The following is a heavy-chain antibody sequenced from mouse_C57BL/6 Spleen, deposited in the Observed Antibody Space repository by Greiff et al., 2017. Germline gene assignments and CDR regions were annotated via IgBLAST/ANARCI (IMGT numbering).Heavy chain of an antibody. CDR1: GFTFSDYY. V-gene: IGHV5-16*01. Sequence: EVKLMESEGGLVQPGSSMKLSCTASGFTFSDYYMAWVRQVPEKGLEWVANINYDGSSTYYLDSLKSRFIISRDNAKNILYLQMSSLKSEDTATYYCARRGGLYWYFDVWGTGTTVTVSS. CDR3: ARRGGLYWYFDV. CDR2: INYDGSST. J-gene: IGHJ1*03.